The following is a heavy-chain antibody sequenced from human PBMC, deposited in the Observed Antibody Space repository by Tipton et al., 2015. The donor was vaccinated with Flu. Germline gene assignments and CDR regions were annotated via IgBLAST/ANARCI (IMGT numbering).Heavy chain of an antibody. Sequence: GSLRLSCAASGFTFRNAWMTWVRQAPGKGLEWVANIKQDGSEMYYVDSLRGRFTISRDNAKNSLYLQMSGLTVEDTAVYYCARQGSVLTGYYNPFEYWGQGTRVTVSS. V-gene: IGHV3-7*01. CDR3: ARQGSVLTGYYNPFEY. J-gene: IGHJ4*02. D-gene: IGHD3-9*01. CDR2: IKQDGSEM. CDR1: GFTFRNAW.